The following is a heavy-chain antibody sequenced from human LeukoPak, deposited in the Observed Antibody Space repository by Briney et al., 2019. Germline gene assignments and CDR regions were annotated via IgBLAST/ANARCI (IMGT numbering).Heavy chain of an antibody. J-gene: IGHJ4*02. V-gene: IGHV1-18*01. CDR3: ARDLEDIVVVPAAY. Sequence: GASVKVSCKASGYTFTSYGISWVRQAPGQGLEWMGWISAYNGNTNYAQKLQGRVTMTTDTSTSTAYIELSSLRSEDTAVYYCARDLEDIVVVPAAYWGQGTLVTVSS. CDR1: GYTFTSYG. D-gene: IGHD2-2*01. CDR2: ISAYNGNT.